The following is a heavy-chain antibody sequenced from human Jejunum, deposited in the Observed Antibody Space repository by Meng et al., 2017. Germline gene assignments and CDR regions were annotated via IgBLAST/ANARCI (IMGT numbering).Heavy chain of an antibody. Sequence: VQLQESGPGLVKPSGTLSLTCSVSGASVTNDNWWSWVRQPPGKGLEWIGEIFHTGIINYNPSLKSRVTISIDKSKTLLSLNLRSVTAADTAVYYCAKAAAYNLDYWGQGTLVTVSS. V-gene: IGHV4-4*02. D-gene: IGHD5-24*01. CDR1: GASVTNDNW. CDR3: AKAAAYNLDY. CDR2: IFHTGII. J-gene: IGHJ4*02.